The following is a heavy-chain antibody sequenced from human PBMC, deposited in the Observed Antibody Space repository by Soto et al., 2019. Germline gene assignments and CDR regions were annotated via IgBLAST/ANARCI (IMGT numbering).Heavy chain of an antibody. J-gene: IGHJ4*02. CDR1: GFPFSSSA. Sequence: QVQLVESGGGVVQPGRSLRLSCAASGFPFSSSAMHWVRQAPGKGLEWVAVISDDGSNKYYADSVKGRFTISRDNSKNTRYLQMNSLKTEDTAVYYCARDLHVDTAMVSLPYWGQGTLVTVSS. CDR2: ISDDGSNK. CDR3: ARDLHVDTAMVSLPY. D-gene: IGHD5-18*01. V-gene: IGHV3-30*04.